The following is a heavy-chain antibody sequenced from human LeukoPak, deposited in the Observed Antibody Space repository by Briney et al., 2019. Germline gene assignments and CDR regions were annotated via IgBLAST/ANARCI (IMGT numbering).Heavy chain of an antibody. CDR3: ASLGYCSSTSCYGAFDI. D-gene: IGHD2-2*01. J-gene: IGHJ3*02. CDR2: ISWDVGST. Sequence: GGSMRLSCAAAGFTFDDYAMHWVRHAQGKGLEWVAFISWDVGSTYYADSVKGRFSISRDNSKNSLYLQMNSLRSKDTALYYCASLGYCSSTSCYGAFDIWGQGTMATVTS. CDR1: GFTFDDYA. V-gene: IGHV3-43D*04.